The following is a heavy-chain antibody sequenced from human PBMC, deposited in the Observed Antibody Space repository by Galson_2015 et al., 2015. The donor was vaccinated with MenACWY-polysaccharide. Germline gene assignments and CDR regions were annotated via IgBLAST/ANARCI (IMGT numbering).Heavy chain of an antibody. J-gene: IGHJ4*02. CDR2: IKQDGSEK. V-gene: IGHV3-7*01. CDR3: ARSYHRGGDN. Sequence: SLRLSCAASGFTFSNYWMSWVRQAPGKGLECVAIIKQDGSEKYYADSVKGRFTISRDNANNSLYLQMNSLRAEDTAVYYCARSYHRGGDNWGQGTLVTVSS. CDR1: GFTFSNYW. D-gene: IGHD3-10*01.